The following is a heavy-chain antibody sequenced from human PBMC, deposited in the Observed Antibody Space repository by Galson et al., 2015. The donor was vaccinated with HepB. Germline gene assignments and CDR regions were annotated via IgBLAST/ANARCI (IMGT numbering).Heavy chain of an antibody. Sequence: SLRLSCAASGFTFSDYYMSWIRQAPGKGLEWVSYISSSGSTIYYADSVKGRFTISRDNAKNSLYLQMNSLRAEDTAVYYCAIPALFSDAFDIWGQGTMVTVSS. CDR3: AIPALFSDAFDI. J-gene: IGHJ3*02. CDR2: ISSSGSTI. D-gene: IGHD2/OR15-2a*01. CDR1: GFTFSDYY. V-gene: IGHV3-11*01.